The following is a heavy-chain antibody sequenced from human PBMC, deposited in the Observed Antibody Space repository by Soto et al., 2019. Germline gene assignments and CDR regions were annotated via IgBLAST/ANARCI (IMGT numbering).Heavy chain of an antibody. J-gene: IGHJ3*02. D-gene: IGHD3-22*01. Sequence: SETLSLTCTVSGGSISSGGYYWSWIRQHPGKGMEWIGYIYYSGSTYYNPSLKSRVTISVDTSKNQFSLKLSSVTAADTAVYYFARDNLYYYDSSGRAFDIWGQGTMVTVSS. V-gene: IGHV4-31*03. CDR1: GGSISSGGYY. CDR3: ARDNLYYYDSSGRAFDI. CDR2: IYYSGST.